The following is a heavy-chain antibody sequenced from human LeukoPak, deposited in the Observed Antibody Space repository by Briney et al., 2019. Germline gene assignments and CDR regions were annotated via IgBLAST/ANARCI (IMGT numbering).Heavy chain of an antibody. CDR1: GYTFTSYY. J-gene: IGHJ3*02. Sequence: ASVKVSCKASGYTFTSYYMHWVRQAPGQGLEWMGMINPSGGSTSYAQKFQGRVTMTRDTSTSTVYMELSSLRSEDTAVYYCAIGGMITMVRGVIIGAFDIWGQGTMVTVSS. D-gene: IGHD3-10*01. CDR3: AIGGMITMVRGVIIGAFDI. V-gene: IGHV1-46*01. CDR2: INPSGGST.